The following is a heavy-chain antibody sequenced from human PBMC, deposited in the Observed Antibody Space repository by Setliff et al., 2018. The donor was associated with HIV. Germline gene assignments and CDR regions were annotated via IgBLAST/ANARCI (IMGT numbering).Heavy chain of an antibody. CDR2: IYHSGST. CDR1: GDSITSTTW. D-gene: IGHD3-22*01. CDR3: AREKNSSGYYFKGWGLGVFDF. J-gene: IGHJ4*02. V-gene: IGHV4-4*02. Sequence: SETLSLTCSVSGDSITSTTWWTWVRQPPGKGLEWIGEIYHSGSTNYSPSLNSRVTISLDKSKNQFSLKLSSVTAADTAVYYCAREKNSSGYYFKGWGLGVFDFWGQGTLVTVSS.